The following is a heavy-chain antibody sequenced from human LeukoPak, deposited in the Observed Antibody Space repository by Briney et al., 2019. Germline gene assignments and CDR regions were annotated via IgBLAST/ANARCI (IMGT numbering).Heavy chain of an antibody. V-gene: IGHV4-39*07. CDR3: ARDLSWLNAFDI. CDR1: GGSISSSSYY. CDR2: IYTSGST. J-gene: IGHJ3*02. Sequence: SETLSLTCTVSGGSISSSSYYWGWIRQPPGKGLEWIGRIYTSGSTNYNPSLKSRVTISVDTSKNQFSLKLSSVTAADTAVYYCARDLSWLNAFDIWGQGTMVTVSS. D-gene: IGHD3-22*01.